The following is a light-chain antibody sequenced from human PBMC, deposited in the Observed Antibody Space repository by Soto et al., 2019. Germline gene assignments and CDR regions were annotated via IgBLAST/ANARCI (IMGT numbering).Light chain of an antibody. J-gene: IGKJ1*01. Sequence: EIVMTQSPATLSVSPGERATLSCRASQSVSSNLAWYQQKPGQAPRLLIYGASTRATGIPARFSGSGSGTEFTLTISSLQSEDFAFYYCQQYSNWPLWTFGQGTKVEIK. CDR3: QQYSNWPLWT. CDR1: QSVSSN. V-gene: IGKV3-15*01. CDR2: GAS.